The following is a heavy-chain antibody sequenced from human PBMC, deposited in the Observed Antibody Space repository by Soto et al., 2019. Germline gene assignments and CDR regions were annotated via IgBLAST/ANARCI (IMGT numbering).Heavy chain of an antibody. CDR3: ASGSAPLGYSSNWFDP. Sequence: SETLSLTCTVSGGSISSYYWSWIRQPAGKGLEWIGRIYTSGSTNYNPSLKSRVTMSVDTSKNQFSLKLSSVTAADTAVYYCASGSAPLGYSSNWFDPWGQGTLVTVSS. V-gene: IGHV4-4*07. CDR1: GGSISSYY. D-gene: IGHD5-18*01. J-gene: IGHJ5*02. CDR2: IYTSGST.